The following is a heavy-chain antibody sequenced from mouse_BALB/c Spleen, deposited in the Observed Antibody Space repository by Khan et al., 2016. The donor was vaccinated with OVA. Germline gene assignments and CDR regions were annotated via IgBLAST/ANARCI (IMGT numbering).Heavy chain of an antibody. CDR2: INTNTGEP. Sequence: IQLVQSGPELKKPGETVKISCKASGYTFTNYGLNWVKQAPGKGLQWMGWINTNTGEPTYAVDFKGRFAFSFETSASTAYLQINNLKNEDTATYFCARPPYFSYVMVYWGQGTSVTVSS. V-gene: IGHV9-3-1*01. D-gene: IGHD2-10*01. CDR3: ARPPYFSYVMVY. J-gene: IGHJ4*01. CDR1: GYTFTNYG.